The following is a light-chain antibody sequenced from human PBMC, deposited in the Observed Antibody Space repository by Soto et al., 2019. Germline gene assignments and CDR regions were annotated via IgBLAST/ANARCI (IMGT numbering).Light chain of an antibody. V-gene: IGKV3-20*01. J-gene: IGKJ4*01. Sequence: EIVLTQSPGTLSLSPGERATLSCRASQSVSSNYLVWYQQKPGQAPRLLIYGASSRATGIPDRFSGSGSGTDFTLTISRLEPEDFALYHWQLYGSSPPTFGGGTKVEVK. CDR2: GAS. CDR1: QSVSSNY. CDR3: QLYGSSPPT.